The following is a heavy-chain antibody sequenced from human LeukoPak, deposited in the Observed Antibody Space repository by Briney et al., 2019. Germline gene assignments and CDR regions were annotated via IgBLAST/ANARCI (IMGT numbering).Heavy chain of an antibody. J-gene: IGHJ4*02. V-gene: IGHV3-53*01. CDR1: VVTVSSNY. CDR3: ARGSMFGAPDF. Sequence: GGSLRLSREVSVVTVSSNYMIWVRQAPGKGLEWLSIIYPGGTTHYAESVKGRFSISRDDSKNTLYFQMDNLRVDDTALYWCARGSMFGAPDFWGQGTRVTVSS. D-gene: IGHD3-16*01. CDR2: IYPGGTT.